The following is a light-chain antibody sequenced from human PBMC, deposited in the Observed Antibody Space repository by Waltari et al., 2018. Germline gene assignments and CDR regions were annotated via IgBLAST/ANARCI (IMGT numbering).Light chain of an antibody. V-gene: IGLV2-14*03. CDR1: SSDVGGYNY. Sequence: QSALTQPASVSGSPGQSIAISCTGTSSDVGGYNYVSWYQQHPGKAPKLMIYDVTNRPAVVSDRFSGSKSGNTASLTISGLQAEDEADYYCSSYTSSSSYVLFGGGTKLTVL. J-gene: IGLJ2*01. CDR2: DVT. CDR3: SSYTSSSSYVL.